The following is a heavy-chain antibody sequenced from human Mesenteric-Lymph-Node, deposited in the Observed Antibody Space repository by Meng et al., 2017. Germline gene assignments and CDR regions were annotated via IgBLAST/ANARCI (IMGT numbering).Heavy chain of an antibody. J-gene: IGHJ4*02. CDR3: AEGSGSYAVAY. D-gene: IGHD1-26*01. CDR2: ISSNSYYI. CDR1: GLTFSSYS. Sequence: EVQLVESGGGLVKPGGSLRLSCAAGGLTFSSYSMNWARQAPGKGLEWVSYISSNSYYISYADSVKGQFTISRDNAKNSVYLQMNSLRAEDTAVYYCAEGSGSYAVAYWGQGTLVTVSS. V-gene: IGHV3-21*01.